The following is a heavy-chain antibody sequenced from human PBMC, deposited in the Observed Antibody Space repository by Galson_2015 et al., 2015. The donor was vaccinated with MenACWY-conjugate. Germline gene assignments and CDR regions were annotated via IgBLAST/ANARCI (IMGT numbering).Heavy chain of an antibody. J-gene: IGHJ4*02. D-gene: IGHD3-10*01. CDR1: GFTFSDYH. V-gene: IGHV3-11*06. CDR2: IYSYSTYT. Sequence: SLRLSCAAYGFTFSDYHMTWIRQAPGKGLEWISYIYSYSTYTDYADSVKGRFNISRDNAKNSLYLQMNSLRDEDTAVYYCARVGTAVFPSSYEPHFDYWGQGTLVTVSS. CDR3: ARVGTAVFPSSYEPHFDY.